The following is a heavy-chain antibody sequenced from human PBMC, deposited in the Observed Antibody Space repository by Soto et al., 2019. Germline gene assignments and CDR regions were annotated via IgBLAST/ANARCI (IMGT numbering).Heavy chain of an antibody. CDR2: IYYAGTT. V-gene: IGHV4-59*12. J-gene: IGHJ5*02. Sequence: PSETLSLTCTVSGASFSPNYWAWIRQPPGKGLEWIGYIYYAGTTRYNPSLESRVTISLDTSKNQFSLRLSSVTAADTAVYYCARGRVVVPAASSNWFDPWGQGTLVTVSS. D-gene: IGHD2-2*01. CDR3: ARGRVVVPAASSNWFDP. CDR1: GASFSPNY.